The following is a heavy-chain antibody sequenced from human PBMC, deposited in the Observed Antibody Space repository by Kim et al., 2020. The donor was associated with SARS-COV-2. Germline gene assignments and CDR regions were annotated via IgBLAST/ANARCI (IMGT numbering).Heavy chain of an antibody. D-gene: IGHD3-9*01. CDR3: ARPTTPTYYDILTGHAFDI. J-gene: IGHJ3*02. V-gene: IGHV4-39*01. CDR2: IYYSGST. CDR1: GGSISSSSYY. Sequence: SETLSLTCTVSGGSISSSSYYWGWIRQPPGKGLEWIGSIYYSGSTYYNPSLKSRVTISVDTSKNQFSLKLSSVTAADTAVYYCARPTTPTYYDILTGHAFDIWGQGTMVTVSS.